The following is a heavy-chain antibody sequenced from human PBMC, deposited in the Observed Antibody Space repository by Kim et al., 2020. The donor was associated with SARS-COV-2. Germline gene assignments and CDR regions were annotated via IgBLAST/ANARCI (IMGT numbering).Heavy chain of an antibody. Sequence: GGSLRLSCAASGFTFKDAWMNWVRQAPGKGLEWLGRIQSKTDGGTPDYAAPVKGSFSISRDDSKNMLYLQVNSLKIEDTAVYYWTTIGGWELLLGSFDDWGQGTRVTVSS. CDR1: GFTFKDAW. CDR2: IQSKTDGGTP. D-gene: IGHD1-26*01. J-gene: IGHJ4*02. V-gene: IGHV3-15*01. CDR3: TTIGGWELLLGSFDD.